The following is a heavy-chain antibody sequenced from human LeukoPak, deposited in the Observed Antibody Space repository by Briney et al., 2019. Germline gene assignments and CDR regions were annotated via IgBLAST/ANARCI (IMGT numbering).Heavy chain of an antibody. Sequence: SETLSLTCAVYGGSFSGYYWSWIRQPPGKGLEWIGEINHSGSTNYNPSLKSRVTISVDTSKNQFSLNLRSVTAADTAMYYCVRYLAGYGGDGDWGQGTLVTVSS. V-gene: IGHV4-34*01. D-gene: IGHD2-21*02. CDR2: INHSGST. CDR1: GGSFSGYY. J-gene: IGHJ4*02. CDR3: VRYLAGYGGDGD.